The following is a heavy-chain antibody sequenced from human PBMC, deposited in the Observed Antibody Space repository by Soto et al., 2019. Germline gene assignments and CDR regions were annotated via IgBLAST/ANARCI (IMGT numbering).Heavy chain of an antibody. V-gene: IGHV2-5*02. J-gene: IGHJ3*01. Sequence: QITLKESGPTLVKPTQTLTLTCTFSGFSLSADGVGVGWIRQPPGKALEWLALIYWDDDKRYRPSLKSRRTIAKDTSKNQVVLTMTNMDPVDTATYYCAHAYGGTSWPNDAFDVWGQGTVVTVSS. D-gene: IGHD2-2*01. CDR2: IYWDDDK. CDR3: AHAYGGTSWPNDAFDV. CDR1: GFSLSADGVG.